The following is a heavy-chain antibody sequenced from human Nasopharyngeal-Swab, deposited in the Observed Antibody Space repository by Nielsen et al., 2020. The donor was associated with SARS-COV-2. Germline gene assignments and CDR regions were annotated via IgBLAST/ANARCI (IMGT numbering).Heavy chain of an antibody. CDR2: ISGSGGST. D-gene: IGHD2-15*01. J-gene: IGHJ6*03. CDR1: GFTFSSYA. CDR3: AKGYSGTVFGYYYYYYMDV. V-gene: IGHV3-23*01. Sequence: GESLKISCAASGFTFSSYAMSWVRQAPGKGLEWVSAISGSGGSTYYADSVKGRFTISRDNSKNTLYLQMNSLRAEDTAVYYCAKGYSGTVFGYYYYYYMDVWGKGTTVTVPS.